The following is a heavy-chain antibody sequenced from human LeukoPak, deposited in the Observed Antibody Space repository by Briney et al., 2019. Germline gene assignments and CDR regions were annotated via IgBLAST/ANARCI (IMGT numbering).Heavy chain of an antibody. CDR1: GFSFNSYG. J-gene: IGHJ4*02. CDR3: ARSRRQWLVPGNFDY. D-gene: IGHD6-19*01. Sequence: GRSLRLSCAGSGFSFNSYGVHWVRQAPDKGLEWVAVISYTGSDPYYADSVKGRFTISRDNSKNTLYLQMNSLRAEDTAVYYCARSRRQWLVPGNFDYWGQGTLVTVSS. V-gene: IGHV3-33*08. CDR2: ISYTGSDP.